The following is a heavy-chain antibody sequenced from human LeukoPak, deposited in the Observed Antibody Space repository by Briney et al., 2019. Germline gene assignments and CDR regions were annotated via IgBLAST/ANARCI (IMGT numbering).Heavy chain of an antibody. CDR1: GGTFSSYA. CDR3: ASQGRGWYFDL. Sequence: SVKVSCKASGGTFSSYAISWVRQAPGQGLEWMGRIIPILGIANYAQKFQGRVTITADKSTSTAYMELSSLRSEDTAVYYCASQGRGWYFDLWGRGTLVTVSS. CDR2: IIPILGIA. J-gene: IGHJ2*01. V-gene: IGHV1-69*04.